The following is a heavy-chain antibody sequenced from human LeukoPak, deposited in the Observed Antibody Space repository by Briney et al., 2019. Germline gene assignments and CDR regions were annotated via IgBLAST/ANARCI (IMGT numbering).Heavy chain of an antibody. Sequence: GGSLRLSCTVSGLTFGDYAMNWVRQAPGKGLEWVGFIRSKAYGGTTEYAASVKDRFAISRDDSKSIAYLQMNSLKTEDTAVYYCTGSLYSGPDDYWGQGTLVTVSS. CDR3: TGSLYSGPDDY. J-gene: IGHJ4*02. D-gene: IGHD2-15*01. CDR2: IRSKAYGGTT. CDR1: GLTFGDYA. V-gene: IGHV3-49*04.